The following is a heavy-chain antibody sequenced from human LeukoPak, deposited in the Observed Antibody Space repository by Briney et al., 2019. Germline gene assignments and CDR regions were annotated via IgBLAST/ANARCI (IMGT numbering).Heavy chain of an antibody. CDR1: GFTFSSYW. CDR2: IKSDGSGT. D-gene: IGHD1-14*01. J-gene: IGHJ4*02. CDR3: AREFRKPSTGD. V-gene: IGHV3-74*01. Sequence: GGSLRLSCAASGFTFSSYWMHWVRQAPGKGLVWVSCIKSDGSGTTYADSVKGRFTISRDNAKNTLYLQMNSLRAEDTAVYFCAREFRKPSTGDWGQGTLVTVSS.